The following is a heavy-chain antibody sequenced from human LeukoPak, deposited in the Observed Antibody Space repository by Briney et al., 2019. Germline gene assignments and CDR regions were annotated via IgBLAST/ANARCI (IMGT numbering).Heavy chain of an antibody. D-gene: IGHD1-1*01. CDR1: GVSISSISSNNYH. V-gene: IGHV4-39*01. CDR3: ARLLGGPRTGTGYYFDY. CDR2: IYYSGST. Sequence: PSETLSLTCIVSGVSISSISSNNYHWGWIRQPPGKGLEWIGSIYYSGSTYYNPSLKSRVTISVDTSKNQFSLKLSSVTAADTALYYCARLLGGPRTGTGYYFDYWGQGTLVTVSS. J-gene: IGHJ4*02.